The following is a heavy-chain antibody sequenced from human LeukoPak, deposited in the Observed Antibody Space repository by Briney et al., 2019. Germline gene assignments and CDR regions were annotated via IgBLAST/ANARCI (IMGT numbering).Heavy chain of an antibody. J-gene: IGHJ3*02. V-gene: IGHV1-3*01. CDR1: GYTFTSYA. CDR3: ARISSWLGAFDI. CDR2: INAGNGNT. Sequence: ASVKVSCKASGYTFTSYAMHWVRQAPGQRLEWMGWINAGNGNTKYSQKFQGRVTITRDTSASTAYMELRSLRSDDTAVYYCARISSWLGAFDIWGQGTMVTVSS. D-gene: IGHD6-13*01.